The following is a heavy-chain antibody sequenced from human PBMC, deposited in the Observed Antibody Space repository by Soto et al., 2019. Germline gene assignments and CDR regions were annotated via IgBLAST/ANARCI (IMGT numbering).Heavy chain of an antibody. Sequence: QVQLQESGPGLVKPSQTLSLTCTVSGGSISSGGYYWSWIRQHPGKGLEWIGYIYYSGSTYYNPSLKSRVTISVDTSKNQFSLKLSSVTAADTAVYYCARWLTYYYDSSGYYSGYYGMDVWGQGTTVTVSS. V-gene: IGHV4-31*03. CDR1: GGSISSGGYY. CDR3: ARWLTYYYDSSGYYSGYYGMDV. J-gene: IGHJ6*02. D-gene: IGHD3-22*01. CDR2: IYYSGST.